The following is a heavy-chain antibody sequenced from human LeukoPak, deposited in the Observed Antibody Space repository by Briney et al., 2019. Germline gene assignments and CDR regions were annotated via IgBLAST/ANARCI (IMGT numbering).Heavy chain of an antibody. D-gene: IGHD1-26*01. V-gene: IGHV3-21*01. J-gene: IGHJ4*02. CDR2: ISSSSFI. CDR1: GFTFSTYS. CDR3: ARVGEGGSFDY. Sequence: GGSLRLSCAASGFTFSTYSMNWVRQAPGKGLEWVSSISSSSFIYYADSVKGRFTISRDNAKNSLYLQMNSLRAEDTAVYYCARVGEGGSFDYWGQGTLVTVSS.